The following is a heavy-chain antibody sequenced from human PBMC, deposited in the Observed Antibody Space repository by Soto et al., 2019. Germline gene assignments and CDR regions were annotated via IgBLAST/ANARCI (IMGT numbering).Heavy chain of an antibody. V-gene: IGHV3-23*01. Sequence: EVQLLESGGGLVQPGGSLRLSCAASGFTFSSYAMSWVRQAPGKGLEWVSAISGSGGSTYYADSVKGRFTISRDNSKNTLYLQMNSLRAEDTAVYYCAKDHDYGDYGLDFYFDYWGQGTLVTVSS. D-gene: IGHD4-17*01. J-gene: IGHJ4*02. CDR2: ISGSGGST. CDR1: GFTFSSYA. CDR3: AKDHDYGDYGLDFYFDY.